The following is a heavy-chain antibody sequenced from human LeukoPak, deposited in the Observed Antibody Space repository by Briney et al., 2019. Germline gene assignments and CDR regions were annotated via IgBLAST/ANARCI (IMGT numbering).Heavy chain of an antibody. V-gene: IGHV3-33*08. CDR2: IWYDGSNK. CDR1: GFTFRDFG. CDR3: ARGIKGSSWYGVYFDY. D-gene: IGHD6-13*01. Sequence: GGSLRLSCTASGFTFRDFGMNWLRQAPGKGLEWVAVIWYDGSNKYYADSVKGRFTISRDNSKNTLYLQMNSLRAEDTAVYYCARGIKGSSWYGVYFDYWGQGTLVTVSS. J-gene: IGHJ4*02.